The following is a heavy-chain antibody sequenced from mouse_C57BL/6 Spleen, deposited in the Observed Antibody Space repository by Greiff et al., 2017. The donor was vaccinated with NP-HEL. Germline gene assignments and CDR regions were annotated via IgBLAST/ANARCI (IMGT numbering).Heavy chain of an antibody. CDR2: LSSGGDYI. J-gene: IGHJ2*01. CDR3: TRDRLTTRGYFDY. CDR1: GFTFSSYA. V-gene: IGHV5-9-1*02. D-gene: IGHD3-2*02. Sequence: EVKLMESGEGLVKPGGSLKLSCAASGFTFSSYAMSWVRQTPEKRLEWVAYLSSGGDYIYYADTVKGRFTISRDNARNTLYLQMSSLKSEDTAMYYCTRDRLTTRGYFDYWGQGTTLTVSS.